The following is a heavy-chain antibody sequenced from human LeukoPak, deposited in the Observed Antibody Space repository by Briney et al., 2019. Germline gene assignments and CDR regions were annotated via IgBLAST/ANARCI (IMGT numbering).Heavy chain of an antibody. J-gene: IGHJ4*02. CDR2: ISGSGGRT. CDR3: AKGGQDFDFWRFDY. CDR1: GFSFSVYA. Sequence: PGGSLRVSCAASGFSFSVYAMSWVRQAPGKGLEWVSSISGSGGRTYYTNSVKGRFTISRENFKNTVYLEMNNLGAEDTALYYCAKGGQDFDFWRFDYWGQANLVIVSS. D-gene: IGHD3-3*01. V-gene: IGHV3-23*01.